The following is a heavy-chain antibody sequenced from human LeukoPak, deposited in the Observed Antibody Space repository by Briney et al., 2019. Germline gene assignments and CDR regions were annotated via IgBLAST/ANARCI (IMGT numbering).Heavy chain of an antibody. CDR3: ARSPTKRVTEGY. V-gene: IGHV4-4*02. CDR2: IFHSGST. Sequence: PSGTLSLTCAVSSGSIFSSNWWSWVRRPPGKGLEWIGQIFHSGSTSYSPSLKSRVTISVDKSKNQFSLKLISVTAADTAVYYCARSPTKRVTEGYWGQGTLVTVSS. D-gene: IGHD5-18*01. CDR1: SGSIFSSNW. J-gene: IGHJ4*02.